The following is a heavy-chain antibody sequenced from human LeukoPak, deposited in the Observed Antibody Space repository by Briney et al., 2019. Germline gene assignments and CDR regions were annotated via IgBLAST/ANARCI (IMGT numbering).Heavy chain of an antibody. CDR3: ARDRSGIYDAFDI. V-gene: IGHV3-30*03. Sequence: GGSLRLSCAAAGFTFSNYGIHWVRQAPGKGLEWVAVISKDGSNKDYADSVKGRFTISRDNSKNTLYLQMNSLRAEDTAVYYCARDRSGIYDAFDIWGQGTMVTVSS. J-gene: IGHJ3*02. CDR2: ISKDGSNK. D-gene: IGHD1-14*01. CDR1: GFTFSNYG.